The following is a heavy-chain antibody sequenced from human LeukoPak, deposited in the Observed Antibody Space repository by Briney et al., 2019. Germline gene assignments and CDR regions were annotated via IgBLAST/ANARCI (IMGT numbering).Heavy chain of an antibody. J-gene: IGHJ3*02. Sequence: SETLSLTCTVSGGSISSYSWTWIRQPPGKGLEWIGSIHYSGSTNYNPSLKSRVTISVDTSKNQFSLKLSSVTAADTAVYYCVRDRVLGAFDIWGQGTMVTVSS. CDR3: VRDRVLGAFDI. D-gene: IGHD3-16*01. CDR2: IHYSGST. V-gene: IGHV4-59*01. CDR1: GGSISSYS.